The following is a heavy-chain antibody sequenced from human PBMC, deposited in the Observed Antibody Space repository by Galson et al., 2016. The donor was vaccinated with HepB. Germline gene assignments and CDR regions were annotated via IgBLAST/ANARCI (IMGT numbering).Heavy chain of an antibody. Sequence: TLSLTCTVSLDTISITGYFWSWIRQHPGENLEWIGYISHSGSAYFNPSLKSRVTISVDTSKNQFSLDLTSVTAADTATYFCARYGSWTGFDFWGQGILVTVSS. V-gene: IGHV4-31*03. D-gene: IGHD3/OR15-3a*01. CDR3: ARYGSWTGFDF. CDR1: LDTISITGYF. CDR2: ISHSGSA. J-gene: IGHJ4*02.